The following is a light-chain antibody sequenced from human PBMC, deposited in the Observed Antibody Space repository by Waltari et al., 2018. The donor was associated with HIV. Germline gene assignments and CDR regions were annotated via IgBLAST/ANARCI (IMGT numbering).Light chain of an antibody. CDR1: ISNLGGNF. CDR2: RND. J-gene: IGLJ3*02. CDR3: STWDNSLSHWV. Sequence: QSVVTQPPSASGTPGQNISISCSGDISNLGGNFVYWYQQRPGTAPRLLIYRNDLRPSGVPDRFSGSKSATSAYLAISGLRSEDEADYHCSTWDNSLSHWVFGGGTKVTVL. V-gene: IGLV1-47*01.